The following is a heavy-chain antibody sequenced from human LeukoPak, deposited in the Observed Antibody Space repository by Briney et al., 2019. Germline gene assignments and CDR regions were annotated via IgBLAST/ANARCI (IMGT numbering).Heavy chain of an antibody. V-gene: IGHV3-30*02. CDR3: AKDRFVGSSGSYYYYFDY. J-gene: IGHJ4*02. D-gene: IGHD3-10*01. CDR1: GFTFSSYG. CDR2: IQYDGSNK. Sequence: GGSLRLSCVASGFTFSSYGMSWVRQAPGKGLEWVAFIQYDGSNKYYADSVKGRFTISRDNSKNTLYLQMNSLRAEDTAVYYCAKDRFVGSSGSYYYYFDYWGQGNLVTVSS.